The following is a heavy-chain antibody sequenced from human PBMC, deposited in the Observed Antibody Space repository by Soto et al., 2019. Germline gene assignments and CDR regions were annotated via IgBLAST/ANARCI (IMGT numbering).Heavy chain of an antibody. CDR1: GFTFRNYG. CDR3: AKAPGTTFYYYGMDV. Sequence: PGGSLRLSCAASGFTFRNYGMHWVRQAPGKGLEWVAVISYDGGNKYYADSVKGRFTISRDNSMNTLYLQVNSLRSDDTAVYYCAKAPGTTFYYYGMDVWGQGTTVTVSS. D-gene: IGHD1-7*01. CDR2: ISYDGGNK. J-gene: IGHJ6*02. V-gene: IGHV3-30*18.